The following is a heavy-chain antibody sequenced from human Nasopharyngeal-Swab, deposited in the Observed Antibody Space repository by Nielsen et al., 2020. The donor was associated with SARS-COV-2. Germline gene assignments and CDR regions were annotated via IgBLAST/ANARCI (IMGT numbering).Heavy chain of an antibody. Sequence: SLKISCAASGFTFTSYAMHWVRQAPGKGLEWVALISYDGSNKYYADSVKGRFTISRDNSKNTLYLQMNSLRPEDTAVYYCARDSGRAFDIWGQGTMVTVSS. V-gene: IGHV3-30-3*01. J-gene: IGHJ3*02. CDR3: ARDSGRAFDI. CDR2: ISYDGSNK. D-gene: IGHD3-10*01. CDR1: GFTFTSYA.